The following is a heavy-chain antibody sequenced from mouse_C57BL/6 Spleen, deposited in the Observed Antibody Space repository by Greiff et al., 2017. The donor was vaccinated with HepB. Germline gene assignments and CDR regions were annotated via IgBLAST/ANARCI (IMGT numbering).Heavy chain of an antibody. CDR2: ISSGSSTI. D-gene: IGHD2-2*01. J-gene: IGHJ1*03. V-gene: IGHV5-17*01. CDR3: ARQGYGYYWYFDV. CDR1: GFTFSDYG. Sequence: EVHLVESGGGLVKPGGSLKLSCAASGFTFSDYGMHWVRQAPEKGLEWVAYISSGSSTIYYADTVKGRFTISRDNAKNTLFLQMTSLRSEDTAMYYCARQGYGYYWYFDVWGTGTTVTVSS.